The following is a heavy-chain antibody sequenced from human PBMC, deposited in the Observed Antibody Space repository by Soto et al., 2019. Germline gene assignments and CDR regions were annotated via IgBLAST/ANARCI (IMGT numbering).Heavy chain of an antibody. D-gene: IGHD6-6*01. CDR1: GGSVSNSNW. V-gene: IGHV4-4*02. CDR3: ARGSSSSYSYYYGMDV. CDR2: THHSGST. J-gene: IGHJ6*02. Sequence: QVQLQESGPGLVKPSGTLSLTCTVSGGSVSNSNWWSWVRQPPGKGLEWIGETHHSGSTNYNPSLKSRVTMSVDESKNQFSLKLSSVTAADTAVYYCARGSSSSYSYYYGMDVWGQGTTVTVSS.